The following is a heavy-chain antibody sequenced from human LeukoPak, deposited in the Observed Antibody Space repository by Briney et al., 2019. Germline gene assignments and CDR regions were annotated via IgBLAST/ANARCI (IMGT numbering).Heavy chain of an antibody. CDR2: ISSSSSFI. D-gene: IGHD2-2*01. J-gene: IGHJ4*02. CDR3: ARDPPLGSCSTISCPHLDY. CDR1: GFTFDDYA. V-gene: IGHV3-21*01. Sequence: TGGSLRLSCAASGFTFDDYAMHWVRQAPGKGLEWVSSISSSSSFIYYADSVKGRFTISRDNAKNSLYLQMNSLRAEDTAVYYCARDPPLGSCSTISCPHLDYWGQGTLVTVSS.